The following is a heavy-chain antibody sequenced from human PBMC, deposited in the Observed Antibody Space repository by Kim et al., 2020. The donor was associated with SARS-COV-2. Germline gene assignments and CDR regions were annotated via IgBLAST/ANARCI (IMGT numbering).Heavy chain of an antibody. Sequence: ASVKVSCKASGYTFTSYDINWVRQATGQGLEWMGWMNPNSGNTGYAQKFQGRVTMTRNTSISTAYMELSSLRSEDTAVYYCARYCSSTSCYWGGYYYYYGMDVWGQGTTVTVSS. CDR3: ARYCSSTSCYWGGYYYYYGMDV. CDR2: MNPNSGNT. J-gene: IGHJ6*02. CDR1: GYTFTSYD. V-gene: IGHV1-8*01. D-gene: IGHD2-2*01.